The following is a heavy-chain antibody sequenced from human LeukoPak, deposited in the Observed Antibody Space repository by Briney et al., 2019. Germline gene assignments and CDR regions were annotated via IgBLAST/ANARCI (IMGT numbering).Heavy chain of an antibody. V-gene: IGHV4-34*01. CDR3: ARGRRNYGHIVLVVYAQYNWFDP. CDR2: IYHSGST. CDR1: GGSFSGYY. J-gene: IGHJ5*02. Sequence: SETLSLTCAVYGGSFSGYYWSWIRQPPGKGLEWIGEIYHSGSTNYNPSLKSRVTISVDTSKNQFSLKLSSVTAADTAVYYCARGRRNYGHIVLVVYAQYNWFDPWGQGTLVTVSS. D-gene: IGHD2-8*02.